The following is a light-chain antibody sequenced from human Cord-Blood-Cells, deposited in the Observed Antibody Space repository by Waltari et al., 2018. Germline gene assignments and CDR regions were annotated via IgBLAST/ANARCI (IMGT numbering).Light chain of an antibody. CDR1: SSDVGSDNL. J-gene: IGLJ3*02. CDR2: EGS. CDR3: CSYAGSRV. Sequence: QSALTQPASVSGSPGQSSPISCTGTSSDVGSDNLVSWYQQHPGKAPKLMIYEGSKRPSGVSNRFSGSKSGNTASLTISGLQAEDEADYYCCSYAGSRVFGGGTKLTVL. V-gene: IGLV2-23*01.